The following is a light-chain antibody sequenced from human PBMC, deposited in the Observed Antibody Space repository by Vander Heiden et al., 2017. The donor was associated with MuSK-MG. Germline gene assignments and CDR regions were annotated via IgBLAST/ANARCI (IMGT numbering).Light chain of an antibody. CDR3: QQGYSTPHT. Sequence: DVQMTQTPSSLSASIGDSVTITCRASQTIKSYLNWYQQKPGKAPKLLIYSASALESGVPSRFSGNGSGTHFTLTISGLQPDDFATYTCQQGYSTPHTFGQGTKVDLK. V-gene: IGKV1-39*01. J-gene: IGKJ2*01. CDR2: SAS. CDR1: QTIKSY.